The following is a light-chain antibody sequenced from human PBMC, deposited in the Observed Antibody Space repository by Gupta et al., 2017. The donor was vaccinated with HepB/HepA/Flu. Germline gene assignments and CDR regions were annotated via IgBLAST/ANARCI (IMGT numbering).Light chain of an antibody. V-gene: IGLV2-14*03. CDR2: DVI. J-gene: IGLJ2*01. Sequence: QSALTQPASVSGSLGQSITISCTGTSSDIGAYNYVSWYQQHPGKAPKLMIYDVINRPSGVPNRFSGSKSGNTASLTISGLQAEDEADYYCSSLTTKNTLLFGGGTKLTVL. CDR1: SSDIGAYNY. CDR3: SSLTTKNTLL.